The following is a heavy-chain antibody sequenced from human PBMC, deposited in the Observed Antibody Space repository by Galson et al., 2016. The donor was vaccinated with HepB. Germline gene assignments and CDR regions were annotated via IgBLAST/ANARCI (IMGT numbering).Heavy chain of an antibody. V-gene: IGHV3-9*01. CDR1: GFTFDDYA. D-gene: IGHD3-22*01. Sequence: SLRLSCAASGFTFDDYAMHWVRQAPGKGLEWVSGSSWNSGSIAYADSVNGRFTISRDNAKNSLYLQMNRLRAEDTALYYCAKDRAEVGVMADIWGQGTMVTVSS. J-gene: IGHJ3*02. CDR3: AKDRAEVGVMADI. CDR2: SSWNSGSI.